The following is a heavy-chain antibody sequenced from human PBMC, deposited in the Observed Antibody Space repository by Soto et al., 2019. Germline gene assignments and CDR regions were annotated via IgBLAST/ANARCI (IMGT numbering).Heavy chain of an antibody. J-gene: IGHJ4*02. CDR2: ISGSGTTI. CDR3: ARGRYSYRVFGY. Sequence: QVQLVESGGGLVKPGGSLRVSCAASGFTLTVYDMTWLRQSPGKGLEWVSYISGSGTTIYYADSVKGRFTISRDNAKNSLYLQMNSLRAEDTAVYYCARGRYSYRVFGYWGQGTLVTVSS. V-gene: IGHV3-11*01. D-gene: IGHD5-18*01. CDR1: GFTLTVYD.